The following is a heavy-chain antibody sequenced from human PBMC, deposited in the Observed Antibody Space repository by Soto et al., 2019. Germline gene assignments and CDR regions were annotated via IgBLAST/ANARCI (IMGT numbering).Heavy chain of an antibody. CDR3: ARMNVDSYQFYYAMDV. CDR1: GFSLTTGKMG. J-gene: IGHJ6*02. D-gene: IGHD4-17*01. CDR2: IFSDNER. Sequence: SGPTLVNPTETLTLTCTVSGFSLTTGKMGVSWIRQPPGKALEWLAHIFSDNERSYSTSLQGRLTISKDTSGSQVVLSMTNVDPVDTATYYCARMNVDSYQFYYAMDVWGQGTTVTVSS. V-gene: IGHV2-26*01.